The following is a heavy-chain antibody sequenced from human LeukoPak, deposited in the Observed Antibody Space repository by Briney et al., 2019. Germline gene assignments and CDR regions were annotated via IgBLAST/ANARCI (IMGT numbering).Heavy chain of an antibody. CDR2: ISGRGITT. CDR1: GFTFSTYG. CDR3: AKYDNGFFYYYLDV. V-gene: IGHV3-23*01. Sequence: GSLRLSCATSGFTFSTYGMTWVRQAPGKGLEWVAGISGRGITTAYAESVEGRFTISRDNSKNTLYVQMDSLRVEDTAVYYCAKYDNGFFYYYLDVWGKGTTVTVSS. D-gene: IGHD3-22*01. J-gene: IGHJ6*03.